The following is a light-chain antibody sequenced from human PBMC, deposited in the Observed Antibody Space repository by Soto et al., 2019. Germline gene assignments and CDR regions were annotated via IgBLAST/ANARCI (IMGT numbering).Light chain of an antibody. Sequence: QSVLTQPASVSGSPGQSITISCTGTSSDVGNYNLVSWYQQHPGKAPKLMIYEVTKRPSGVSNRFSGSKSGNTASLTISGLQAEDEADYYCCSYATSSTYVFGTGTKVTVL. CDR3: CSYATSSTYV. J-gene: IGLJ1*01. V-gene: IGLV2-23*02. CDR1: SSDVGNYNL. CDR2: EVT.